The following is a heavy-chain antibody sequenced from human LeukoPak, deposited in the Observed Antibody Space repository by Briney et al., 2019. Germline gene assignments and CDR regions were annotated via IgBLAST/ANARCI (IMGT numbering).Heavy chain of an antibody. Sequence: AGGTLRFSCAASGFTFGSFAMSWVRQAPGKGPEWVSTLSRSGPNTYYADSVEGRFTIFRDNSKNTLYLQMNSLRAEDTAVYYCAKGSLGSWYYFDYWGQGTLVTVSS. V-gene: IGHV3-23*01. CDR2: LSRSGPNT. J-gene: IGHJ4*02. CDR1: GFTFGSFA. CDR3: AKGSLGSWYYFDY. D-gene: IGHD6-13*01.